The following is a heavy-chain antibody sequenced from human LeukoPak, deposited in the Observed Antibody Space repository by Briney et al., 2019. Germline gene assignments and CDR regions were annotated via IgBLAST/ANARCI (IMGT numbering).Heavy chain of an antibody. V-gene: IGHV3-11*04. D-gene: IGHD2-2*01. CDR2: ISSSGSTI. J-gene: IGHJ4*02. CDR1: GFTFSDYY. Sequence: KPGGSLRLSCAASGFTFSDYYMNWIRQAPGKGLEWVSYISSSGSTISYADSVKGRFTVSRDNAKKSLYLQMNRLRAEDTAVYYWARSIIPAANAIGYWGPGTLVTVSS. CDR3: ARSIIPAANAIGY.